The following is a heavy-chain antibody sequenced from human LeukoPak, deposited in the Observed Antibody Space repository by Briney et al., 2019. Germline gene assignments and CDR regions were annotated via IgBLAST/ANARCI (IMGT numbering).Heavy chain of an antibody. CDR1: GGSISSYY. J-gene: IGHJ6*03. CDR3: ARSIMTTVTRNYYMDV. D-gene: IGHD4-17*01. V-gene: IGHV4-4*07. CDR2: IYTSGST. Sequence: SETLSLTCTVSGGSISSYYWSWIRQPAGKGLEWIGRIYTSGSTNYNPSLKSRVTMSVDTSKNQFSLKLSSVTAADTAVYYCARSIMTTVTRNYYMDVWGKGTTVTISS.